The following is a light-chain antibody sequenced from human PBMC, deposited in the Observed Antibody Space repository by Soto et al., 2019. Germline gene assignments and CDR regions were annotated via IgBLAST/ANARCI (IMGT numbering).Light chain of an antibody. V-gene: IGLV2-14*01. CDR1: SSDVGGYNY. J-gene: IGLJ1*01. CDR3: SSYTTSNTRQIV. Sequence: QSVLTQPASVSASPGQSITICCTGNSSDVGGYNYVSWYQQHPGKAPKFMIYDVSNRPSGVSNRFSGSKSGNTASLTISGLQADDEADYYCSSYTTSNTRQIVFGTGTKVTLL. CDR2: DVS.